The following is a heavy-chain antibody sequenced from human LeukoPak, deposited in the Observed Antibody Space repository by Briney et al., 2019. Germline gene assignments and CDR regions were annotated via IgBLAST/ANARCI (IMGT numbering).Heavy chain of an antibody. V-gene: IGHV3-74*03. J-gene: IGHJ6*02. CDR2: ITIDGSST. Sequence: GGSLRLSCAAPGVTSRNSWMHWVRQAPGKGLVWVSRITIDGSSTTYADSVKGRFTISRDNAKDTLYLQMNSLRPEDTAVYYCTRDRFYAMDAWGQGTTVIVSS. CDR1: GVTSRNSW. CDR3: TRDRFYAMDA.